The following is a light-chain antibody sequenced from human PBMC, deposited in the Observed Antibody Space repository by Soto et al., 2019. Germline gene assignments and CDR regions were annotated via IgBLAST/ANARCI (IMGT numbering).Light chain of an antibody. J-gene: IGKJ4*01. V-gene: IGKV1-27*01. CDR2: DAS. CDR3: QKYNSAPLT. CDR1: QAISNS. Sequence: DVQMTQSPSPLSASVGDRVTITCRASQAISNSLAWSQQKPGKIPNLLIYDASTLQSGVPSRFSGSVSGTDFTLTISSLQPEDVATYYCQKYNSAPLTFGGGTKVEI.